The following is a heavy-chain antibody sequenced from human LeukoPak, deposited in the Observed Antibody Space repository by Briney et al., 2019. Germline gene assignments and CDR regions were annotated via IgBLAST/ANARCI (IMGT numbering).Heavy chain of an antibody. V-gene: IGHV2-5*02. CDR1: GFSLSTSGVG. J-gene: IGHJ4*02. D-gene: IGHD3-9*01. CDR2: IYWDDDK. Sequence: SGPTLVNPTQTLTLTCTFSGFSLSTSGVGVGWIRLPPGKALEWLALIYWDDDKRYSPSLKSRLTITKDTSKNQVVLTMTNMDPVDTATYYCAHLLYYDILRGFDYWGQGTLVTVSS. CDR3: AHLLYYDILRGFDY.